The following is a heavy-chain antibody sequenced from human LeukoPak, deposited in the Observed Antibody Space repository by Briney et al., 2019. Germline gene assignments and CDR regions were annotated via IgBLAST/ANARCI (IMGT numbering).Heavy chain of an antibody. J-gene: IGHJ4*02. CDR3: ARSATAKTMVRGVLDY. CDR2: IIPIFGTA. CDR1: GGTFSSYA. V-gene: IGHV1-69*05. Sequence: SVKVSCKASGGTFSSYAISWVRQAPGQGLEWMGGIIPIFGTANYAQKFQGRVTITTDESTSTAYMELSSLRSEDTAVYYCARSATAKTMVRGVLDYWGQGTLVTVSS. D-gene: IGHD3-10*01.